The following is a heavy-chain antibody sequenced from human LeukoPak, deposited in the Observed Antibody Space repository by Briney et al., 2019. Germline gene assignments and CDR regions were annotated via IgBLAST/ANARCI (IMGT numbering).Heavy chain of an antibody. CDR1: GYSISSGYY. D-gene: IGHD3-9*01. Sequence: PSETLSLTCTVSGYSISSGYYWGWIRQPPGKGLEWIGSIYHSGSTYYNPSLKSRVTISVDTSKNQFSLKLSSVTAADTAVYYCARLLDVLYDILTGTTHDAFDIWGQGTMVTVSS. CDR2: IYHSGST. J-gene: IGHJ3*02. CDR3: ARLLDVLYDILTGTTHDAFDI. V-gene: IGHV4-38-2*02.